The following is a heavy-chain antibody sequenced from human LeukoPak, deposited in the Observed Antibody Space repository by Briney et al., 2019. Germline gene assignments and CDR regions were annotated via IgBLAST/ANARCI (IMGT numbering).Heavy chain of an antibody. CDR3: ARGSLLILRFLEWEPINWFDP. CDR1: GYTFTSYY. V-gene: IGHV1-46*01. D-gene: IGHD3-3*01. Sequence: ASVKVSCKASGYTFTSYYMHWVRQAPGQGLEWMGIINPSGGSTSYAQKLQGRVTMTRDTSTSTVYMELSSLRSEDTAVYYCARGSLLILRFLEWEPINWFDPWGQGTLVTVSS. CDR2: INPSGGST. J-gene: IGHJ5*02.